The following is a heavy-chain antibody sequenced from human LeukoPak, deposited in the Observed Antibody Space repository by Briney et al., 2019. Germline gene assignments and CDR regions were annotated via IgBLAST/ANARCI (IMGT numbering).Heavy chain of an antibody. Sequence: GGSLRLSCAASGFTFSSYAMSWVRQAPGKGLEWVSAISGSGGSTYYADSVKGRFTISRDNSKNTLYLQMNSLRAEETAVYYCAKDRCYDILTGDNWFDPWGQGTLVTVSS. V-gene: IGHV3-23*01. J-gene: IGHJ5*02. D-gene: IGHD3-9*01. CDR2: ISGSGGST. CDR3: AKDRCYDILTGDNWFDP. CDR1: GFTFSSYA.